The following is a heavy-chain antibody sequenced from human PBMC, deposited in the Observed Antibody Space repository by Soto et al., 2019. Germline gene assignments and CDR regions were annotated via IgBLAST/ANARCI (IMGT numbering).Heavy chain of an antibody. CDR3: AKDEFGGAAKF. CDR1: GFTFSSFS. J-gene: IGHJ4*02. CDR2: ISGGSVNI. Sequence: EVQLLKSGGDLVQPGGSLRLSCAASGFTFSSFSMHWIRQTPGSGLEWVSTISGGSVNIHYADSVKGRFTISRDNSRNTLYLQMTRLRVEDTATYYCAKDEFGGAAKFWGQGTLVSVSS. D-gene: IGHD1-26*01. V-gene: IGHV3-23*01.